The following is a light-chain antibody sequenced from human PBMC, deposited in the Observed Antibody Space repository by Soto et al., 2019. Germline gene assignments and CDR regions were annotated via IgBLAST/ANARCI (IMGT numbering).Light chain of an antibody. CDR1: SGHSPYV. V-gene: IGLV4-69*01. Sequence: QPVLTQSPSASASLGASVKLTFTLSSGHSPYVIAWHQQQPEKGPRFLMKVSSDGSHAKGDGIPDRFSGSSSGAERYLTISSLQAEDEADYYCHSGGTGIQVFGTGTQRTGL. CDR2: VSSDGSH. CDR3: HSGGTGIQV. J-gene: IGLJ1*01.